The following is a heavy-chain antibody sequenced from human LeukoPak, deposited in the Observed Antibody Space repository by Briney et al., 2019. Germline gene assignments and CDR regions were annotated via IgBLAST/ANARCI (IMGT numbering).Heavy chain of an antibody. CDR1: AFTFSSYE. CDR3: AGGQWLVLGDAFDI. Sequence: PGGSLRLSCAASAFTFSSYEMNWVRQAPGKGLEWVSHISGSGSSIYYADSVKGRFTISRDNAKNSLYLQMNSLRAEDTAVYYCAGGQWLVLGDAFDIWGQGTMVTVSS. D-gene: IGHD6-19*01. J-gene: IGHJ3*02. CDR2: ISGSGSSI. V-gene: IGHV3-48*03.